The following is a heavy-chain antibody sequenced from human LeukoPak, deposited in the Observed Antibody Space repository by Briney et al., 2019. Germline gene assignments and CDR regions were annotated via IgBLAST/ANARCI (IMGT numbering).Heavy chain of an antibody. J-gene: IGHJ5*02. D-gene: IGHD5-18*01. CDR3: ATDPDTAMVTWSLT. CDR2: FDPEDGET. CDR1: GYTLTELS. Sequence: ASVKVSCKVSGYTLTELSMHWERQAPGKGLEWMGGFDPEDGETIYAQKFQGRVTMTEDTSTDTAYMELSSLRSEDTAVYYCATDPDTAMVTWSLTWGQGTLVTVSS. V-gene: IGHV1-24*01.